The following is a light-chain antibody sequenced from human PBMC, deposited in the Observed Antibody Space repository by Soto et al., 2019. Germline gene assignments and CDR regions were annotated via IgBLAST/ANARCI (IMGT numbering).Light chain of an antibody. CDR2: GAS. Sequence: EVGLVQSPGTLSLSPGERATLSCWASQSVSDTFLAWFQHKPGQAPRLLIYGASTRATGIPDRFSGSGSGTDFTLTITRLEPEDSAVYYCQQSGSSPYTFGQGTKLEI. J-gene: IGKJ2*01. V-gene: IGKV3-20*01. CDR1: QSVSDTF. CDR3: QQSGSSPYT.